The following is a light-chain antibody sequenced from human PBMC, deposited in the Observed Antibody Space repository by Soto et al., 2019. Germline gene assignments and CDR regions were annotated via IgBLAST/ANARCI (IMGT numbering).Light chain of an antibody. CDR1: QSVSSSY. J-gene: IGKJ4*01. CDR2: GAS. V-gene: IGKV3-20*01. Sequence: EIVLTQSPGTLSLSPGERATLSCRASQSVSSSYLAWYQQKPGQAPRLLMYGASSRATGIPDRFSGSGSGTDFTLTISRLEPEDFAVYYCQQYGSSPPVITFGGGTKVEIK. CDR3: QQYGSSPPVIT.